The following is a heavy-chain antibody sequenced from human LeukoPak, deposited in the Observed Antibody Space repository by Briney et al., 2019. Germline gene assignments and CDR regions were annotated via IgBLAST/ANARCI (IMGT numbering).Heavy chain of an antibody. CDR3: AREGIAAAGSLFDY. Sequence: ASVKVSCKASGATFSSYAISWVRQAPGQGLEWMGRIIPILGIANYAQKFQGRVTITADKSTSTAYMELSSLRSEDTAVYYCAREGIAAAGSLFDYWGQGTLVTVSS. D-gene: IGHD6-13*01. CDR2: IIPILGIA. V-gene: IGHV1-69*04. CDR1: GATFSSYA. J-gene: IGHJ4*02.